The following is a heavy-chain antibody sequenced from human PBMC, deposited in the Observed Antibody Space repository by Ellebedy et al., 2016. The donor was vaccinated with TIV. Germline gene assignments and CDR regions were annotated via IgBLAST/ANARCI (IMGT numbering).Heavy chain of an antibody. CDR3: ARRGSYGDYAVQVNSWFDR. CDR1: GFTFRSYW. CDR2: IYQDGSEN. V-gene: IGHV3-7*01. J-gene: IGHJ5*02. D-gene: IGHD3-16*01. Sequence: PGGSLRLSCAASGFTFRSYWMAWVRQATGKGLEWVANIYQDGSENFYVDSVKGRFTISRDNAKNSLFLQMNSLRVEDTAVYYCARRGSYGDYAVQVNSWFDRWGRGTLVSVSS.